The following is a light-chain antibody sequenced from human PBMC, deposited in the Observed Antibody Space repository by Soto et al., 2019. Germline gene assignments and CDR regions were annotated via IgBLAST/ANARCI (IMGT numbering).Light chain of an antibody. V-gene: IGLV2-11*01. CDR2: DVS. J-gene: IGLJ2*01. Sequence: QSALTQPRSVSGSPGQSVTISCTGSSTDVGGYNYVSWYQQHPGKAPKLIIYDVSKRPSGVPDRFSGSKSGNTASLTISGLQAEDEADYYCSSYADTERILGGGTKVTVL. CDR1: STDVGGYNY. CDR3: SSYADTERI.